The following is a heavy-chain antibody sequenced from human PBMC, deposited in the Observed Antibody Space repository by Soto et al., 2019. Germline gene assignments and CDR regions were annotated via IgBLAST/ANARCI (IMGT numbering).Heavy chain of an antibody. V-gene: IGHV3-53*01. Sequence: EMLLVESGGGLIQPGGALRLSCAASGFIVSADYMGWVRQSPGKGLEWVSVIYVAGPTYYADSVKGRFTISTENSRDTFKLHLNALIPDDTAMYYCARDYGGDSDVDHWGQGTLVTVSS. D-gene: IGHD2-21*02. J-gene: IGHJ4*02. CDR2: IYVAGPT. CDR1: GFIVSADY. CDR3: ARDYGGDSDVDH.